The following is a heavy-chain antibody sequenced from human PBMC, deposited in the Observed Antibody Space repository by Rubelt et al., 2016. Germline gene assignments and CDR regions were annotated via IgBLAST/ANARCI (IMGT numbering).Heavy chain of an antibody. D-gene: IGHD1-14*01. Sequence: QLQLQESGPGLVKPSETLSLTCTVSGGSISSSSYYWGWIRQPPGKGLEWIGTIYYSGSTYYNPSLKGRVTISVDTSKNQFSRKLSSVTAADTAVYYCARHNRPQGNAFDIWGQGTMVTVSS. CDR1: GGSISSSSYY. J-gene: IGHJ3*02. CDR2: IYYSGST. CDR3: ARHNRPQGNAFDI. V-gene: IGHV4-39*01.